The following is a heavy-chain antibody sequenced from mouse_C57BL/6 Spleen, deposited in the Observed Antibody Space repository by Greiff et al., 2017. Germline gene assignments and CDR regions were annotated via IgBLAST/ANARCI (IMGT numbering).Heavy chain of an antibody. J-gene: IGHJ1*03. CDR1: GYTFTSYW. Sequence: QVQLQQPGAELVKPGASVKLSCKASGYTFTSYWMQWVKQRPGQGLEWIGEIGPSDSYTNYNQKFKGKATWTVDTSSSTAYMQLSSLTSEDSAVYYCARNWDGGYFDVWGTGTTVTVFS. D-gene: IGHD4-1*01. V-gene: IGHV1-50*01. CDR2: IGPSDSYT. CDR3: ARNWDGGYFDV.